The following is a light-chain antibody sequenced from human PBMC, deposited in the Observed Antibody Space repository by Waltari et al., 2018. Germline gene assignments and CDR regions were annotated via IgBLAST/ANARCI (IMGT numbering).Light chain of an antibody. CDR2: RNN. Sequence: QAGLTQPPSVSKDLRQTATLSCTGNSNNVGNQGAAWLQHHQGHPPKLLSYRNNNRPSGISERFSAYRSGNTAFLTITGLQSEDEADYYCSAWDTSLSGYVVGTGTRVTVL. V-gene: IGLV10-54*04. CDR1: SNNVGNQG. J-gene: IGLJ1*01. CDR3: SAWDTSLSGYV.